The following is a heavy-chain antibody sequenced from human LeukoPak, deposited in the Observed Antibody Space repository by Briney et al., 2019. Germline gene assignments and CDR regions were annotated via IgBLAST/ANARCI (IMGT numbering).Heavy chain of an antibody. V-gene: IGHV1-2*02. CDR3: ARDQGLSSGWPRDYYYGMDV. CDR2: INPNSGGT. D-gene: IGHD6-19*01. Sequence: GASVKVSCKASGYTFTGYYMHWVRQAPGQGLEWMGWINPNSGGTNYAQKFQGRVTMTRDTSISTAYMELSRLRSEDTAVYYCARDQGLSSGWPRDYYYGMDVWGQGTTVTVSS. J-gene: IGHJ6*02. CDR1: GYTFTGYY.